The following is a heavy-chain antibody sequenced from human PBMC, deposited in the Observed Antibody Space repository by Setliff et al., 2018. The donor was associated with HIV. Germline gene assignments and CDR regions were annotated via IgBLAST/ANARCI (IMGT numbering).Heavy chain of an antibody. CDR2: FDPEDDET. Sequence: ASVKVSCKVSGYSLTELSIHWVRQAPGEGLEWMGGFDPEDDETVYAEKFQGRVTMTEDTSTDTAYMALSSLRSEDTAMYYCATSVFYDILTGPTPGVFDIWGQGTMVTVSS. CDR3: ATSVFYDILTGPTPGVFDI. CDR1: GYSLTELS. V-gene: IGHV1-24*01. D-gene: IGHD3-9*01. J-gene: IGHJ3*02.